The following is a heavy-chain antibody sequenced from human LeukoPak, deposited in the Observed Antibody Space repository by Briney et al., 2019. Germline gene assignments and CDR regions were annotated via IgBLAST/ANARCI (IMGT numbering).Heavy chain of an antibody. D-gene: IGHD2-2*01. Sequence: ASVKVSCKASGYTFTSYGISWVRQAPRQGLEWMGWISAYNGNTNYAQKLQGRVTMTTDTSTSTAYMELRSLRSDDTAVYYCARDFTRGVCPAYWGQGTLVTVSS. CDR1: GYTFTSYG. J-gene: IGHJ4*02. CDR2: ISAYNGNT. CDR3: ARDFTRGVCPAY. V-gene: IGHV1-18*01.